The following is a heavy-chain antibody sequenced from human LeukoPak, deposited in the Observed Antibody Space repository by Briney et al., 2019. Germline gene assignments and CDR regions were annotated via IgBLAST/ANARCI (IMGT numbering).Heavy chain of an antibody. Sequence: GGSRRLSCAASGFTFSSYEMNWVRQAPGKGLEWVSGISGSGHRTYYADSVKGRFTISRDNSKSTLYLQMNSLRAEDTAVYYCAKDWGEYFDYVWGSFTSFDSWGQGTLVTVSS. D-gene: IGHD3-16*01. CDR1: GFTFSSYE. J-gene: IGHJ4*02. V-gene: IGHV3-23*01. CDR2: ISGSGHRT. CDR3: AKDWGEYFDYVWGSFTSFDS.